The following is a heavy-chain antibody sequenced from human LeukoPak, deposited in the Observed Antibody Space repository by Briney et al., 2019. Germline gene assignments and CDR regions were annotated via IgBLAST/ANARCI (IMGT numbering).Heavy chain of an antibody. V-gene: IGHV4-38-2*02. CDR2: IYHSGST. J-gene: IGHJ6*03. Sequence: SETLSLTCTVFGYSISSGYYWGWIRQPPGKGLEWIGSIYHSGSTYYNPSLKSRVTISVDTSKNQFSLKLSSVTAADTAVYYCARDDYSKGYYYYYMDVWGKGTTVTVSS. D-gene: IGHD4-11*01. CDR3: ARDDYSKGYYYYYMDV. CDR1: GYSISSGYY.